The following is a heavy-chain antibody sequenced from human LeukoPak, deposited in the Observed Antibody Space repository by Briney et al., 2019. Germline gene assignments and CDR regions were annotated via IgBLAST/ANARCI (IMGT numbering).Heavy chain of an antibody. D-gene: IGHD3-3*01. Sequence: SVKVSCKASGGTFSSYAISWVRQAPGQGLEWMGGIIPIFGTANYAQKFQGRVTMTEDTSTDTAYMELSSLRSEDTAVYYCATVFGVVIPDYWGQGTLVTVSS. CDR2: IIPIFGTA. J-gene: IGHJ4*02. CDR1: GGTFSSYA. V-gene: IGHV1-69*06. CDR3: ATVFGVVIPDY.